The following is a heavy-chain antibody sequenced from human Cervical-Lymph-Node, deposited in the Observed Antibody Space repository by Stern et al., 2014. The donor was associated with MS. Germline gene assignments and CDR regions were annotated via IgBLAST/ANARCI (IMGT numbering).Heavy chain of an antibody. CDR3: AHRVTFSARLIVFRY. V-gene: IGHV2-5*02. CDR2: IYWDDDK. J-gene: IGHJ4*02. D-gene: IGHD6-6*01. Sequence: QVTLRESGPTLVKPTQTLTLTCTFSGFSLSTSGMGVGWIRQPPGKALEWLALIYWDDDKLYNPSLKSRLTITKDTSKNRVVLTMTNMDPVDTATYYCAHRVTFSARLIVFRYWGQGTLVTVSS. CDR1: GFSLSTSGMG.